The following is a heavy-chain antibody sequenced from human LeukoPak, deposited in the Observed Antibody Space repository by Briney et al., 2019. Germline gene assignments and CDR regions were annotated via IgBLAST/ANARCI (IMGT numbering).Heavy chain of an antibody. CDR3: ARSGYCGGGTCYSDYFDY. J-gene: IGHJ4*02. Sequence: GGSLRLSCAASGFTSSDHYMAWVRQAPGKGLEWVGRSRNKANSYTTECAVSVKGRFTVSRDDSKNSLYLQMSSLKTEDTAVYYCARSGYCGGGTCYSDYFDYWGQGTLVTVSS. CDR1: GFTSSDHY. D-gene: IGHD2-15*01. CDR2: SRNKANSYTT. V-gene: IGHV3-72*01.